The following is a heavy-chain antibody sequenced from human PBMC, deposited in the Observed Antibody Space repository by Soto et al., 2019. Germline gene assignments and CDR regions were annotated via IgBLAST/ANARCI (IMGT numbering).Heavy chain of an antibody. D-gene: IGHD2-2*03. CDR1: GGSISSYY. J-gene: IGHJ6*02. CDR2: IYYSGST. CDR3: ASGYCSSTSCYGQWFNGMDV. V-gene: IGHV4-59*01. Sequence: SETLSLTCTVSGGSISSYYWSWIRQPPGKGLEWIGYIYYSGSTNYNPSLKSRVTISVDTSKNQFSLKLSSVTAADTAVYYCASGYCSSTSCYGQWFNGMDVWGQGTTVTVSS.